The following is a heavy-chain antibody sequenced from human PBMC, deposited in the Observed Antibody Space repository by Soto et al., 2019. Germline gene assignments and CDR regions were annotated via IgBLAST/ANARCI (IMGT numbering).Heavy chain of an antibody. CDR3: AVKGGDCSSATCYSPFDF. CDR1: GFSFSTYA. V-gene: IGHV3-23*01. Sequence: GGSLRLSCAASGFSFSTYAMTWVRQAPGKGLEWVSTISGSGSSTYYADSVKGRVTISRDNSKNTLFLQMNSLRAEDTAVYYCAVKGGDCSSATCYSPFDFWGQGTLVTVSS. J-gene: IGHJ4*02. D-gene: IGHD2-2*01. CDR2: ISGSGSST.